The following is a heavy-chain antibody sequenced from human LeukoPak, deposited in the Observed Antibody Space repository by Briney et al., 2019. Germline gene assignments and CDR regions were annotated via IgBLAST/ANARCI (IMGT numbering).Heavy chain of an antibody. CDR3: ARDPEPYDYVWGSYRQPQVGDDY. CDR2: LIENGATT. D-gene: IGHD3-16*02. V-gene: IGHV3-23*01. CDR1: GFTFRSHA. J-gene: IGHJ4*02. Sequence: GGSLRLSCAASGFTFRSHAMSWVRQAPGKGLQFVSGLIENGATTYYADSVKGRFTISRDNSKNTLYLQMNSLRAEDTAVYYCARDPEPYDYVWGSYRQPQVGDDYWGQGTLVTVSS.